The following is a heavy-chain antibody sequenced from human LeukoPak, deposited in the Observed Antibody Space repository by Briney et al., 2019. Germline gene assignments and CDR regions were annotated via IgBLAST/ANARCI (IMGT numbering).Heavy chain of an antibody. D-gene: IGHD3-16*02. J-gene: IGHJ4*02. V-gene: IGHV3-48*03. CDR1: GFTFSSYE. CDR3: ARDSPYDYVWGSYRYDPYYFDY. CDR2: ISSSDSTI. Sequence: GGSLRLSCAASGFTFSSYEMNWVRQAPGKGLEWVSYISSSDSTIYYADSVRGRFTISRDNAKNSLYLQMNSLRAEDTAVYYCARDSPYDYVWGSYRYDPYYFDYWGQGTLVTVSS.